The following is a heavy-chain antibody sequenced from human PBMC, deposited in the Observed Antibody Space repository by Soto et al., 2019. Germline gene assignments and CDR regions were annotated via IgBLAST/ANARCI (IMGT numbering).Heavy chain of an antibody. D-gene: IGHD5-12*01. Sequence: EVQLLESGGGLVQPGGSLRLSCAASGFTFRNYAMSWVRQAPGKGLEWVSVISGSGGSTFYADSVKGRFTISRDNSKNTWYLQMNSLRAADTAVYYCAKDQAGDAYNYGYWGQGTLVTVSS. CDR2: ISGSGGST. V-gene: IGHV3-23*01. CDR3: AKDQAGDAYNYGY. J-gene: IGHJ4*02. CDR1: GFTFRNYA.